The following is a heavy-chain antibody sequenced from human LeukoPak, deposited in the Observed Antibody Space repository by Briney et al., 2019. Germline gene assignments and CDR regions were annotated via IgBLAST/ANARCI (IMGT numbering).Heavy chain of an antibody. Sequence: AGGSLRLSCAASGFTFSSYDMHWVRQATGKGLEWVSAIATAGDTYYPGSVKGRFTISRENAKNSLYLQMNSLRAGDTAVYYCARGVNGYSSSWYEYSDDYWGQGTLVTVSS. CDR3: ARGVNGYSSSWYEYSDDY. CDR1: GFTFSSYD. J-gene: IGHJ4*02. V-gene: IGHV3-13*01. CDR2: IATAGDT. D-gene: IGHD6-13*01.